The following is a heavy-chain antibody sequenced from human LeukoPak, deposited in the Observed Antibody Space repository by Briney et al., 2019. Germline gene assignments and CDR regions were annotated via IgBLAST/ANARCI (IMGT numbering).Heavy chain of an antibody. J-gene: IGHJ3*02. Sequence: SQTLSLTCTVSGGSISSGGYYWSWIRQHPGKGLEWIGYIYYSGSTYYNPSLKSRVTISVDTSKNQFSLKLSSVTAADTAVYYCAGGLGYDFWTHLSAFDIWGQGTMVTVSS. CDR3: AGGLGYDFWTHLSAFDI. V-gene: IGHV4-31*03. CDR1: GGSISSGGYY. D-gene: IGHD3-3*01. CDR2: IYYSGST.